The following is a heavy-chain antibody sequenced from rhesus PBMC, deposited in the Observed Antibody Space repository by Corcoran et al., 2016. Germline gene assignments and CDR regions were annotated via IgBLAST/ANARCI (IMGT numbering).Heavy chain of an antibody. Sequence: QLQLQESGPGLVKPSETLSLTCAVSGGPIMLNYLNRIRLPPGKGLEWIGRISGSGWNTDYNPSLKSRVTISTGPSKNQFSLKLTSVTAADTAVYYCARDPTGGRNRFDVWGAGVLVTVSS. J-gene: IGHJ5-1*01. D-gene: IGHD4-29*01. CDR3: ARDPTGGRNRFDV. CDR2: ISGSGWNT. CDR1: GGPIMLNY. V-gene: IGHV4-173*01.